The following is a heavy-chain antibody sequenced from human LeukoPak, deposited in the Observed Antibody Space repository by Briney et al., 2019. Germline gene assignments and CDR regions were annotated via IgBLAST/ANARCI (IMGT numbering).Heavy chain of an antibody. CDR1: GYSFTSYW. Sequence: GESLKISCKGSGYSFTSYWISWVRQMPGRGLQEMIRVDLSDSYINYSPSFQGHVTISSDKSISTFYLQLSSLKASDTAMYYCARHDGYCSGGRCRNWFDPWGQGTLVTVSS. CDR3: ARHDGYCSGGRCRNWFDP. V-gene: IGHV5-10-1*01. CDR2: VDLSDSYI. D-gene: IGHD2-15*01. J-gene: IGHJ5*02.